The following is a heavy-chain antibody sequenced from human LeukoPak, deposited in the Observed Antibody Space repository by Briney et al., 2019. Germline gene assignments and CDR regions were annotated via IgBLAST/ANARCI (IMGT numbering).Heavy chain of an antibody. CDR3: ATSSARSYDYGGF. D-gene: IGHD4-23*01. CDR2: ISYDGSNK. V-gene: IGHV3-30-3*01. CDR1: GFTFSSYA. J-gene: IGHJ4*02. Sequence: GGSLTLSCAASGFTFSSYAMHWVRQAPGKGLEWVAVISYDGSNKYYADSVKGRFTISRDNSKNTLYLQMNSLRAEDTAVYYCATSSARSYDYGGFWGQGTLVTVSS.